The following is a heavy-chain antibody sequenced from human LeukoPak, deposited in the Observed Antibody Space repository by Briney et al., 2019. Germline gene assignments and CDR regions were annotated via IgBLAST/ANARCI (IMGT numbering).Heavy chain of an antibody. D-gene: IGHD4-11*01. CDR2: IYTSGST. CDR3: ARLCSKSPLSYYYYMDV. Sequence: EPSETLSLTCTVSGGSISSYYWSWIRQPPGKGLEWIGYIYTSGSTNYNPSLKSRVTISVDTSKNQFSLKLSSVTAADTAVYYCARLCSKSPLSYYYYMDVWGKGTTVTVSS. V-gene: IGHV4-4*09. CDR1: GGSISSYY. J-gene: IGHJ6*03.